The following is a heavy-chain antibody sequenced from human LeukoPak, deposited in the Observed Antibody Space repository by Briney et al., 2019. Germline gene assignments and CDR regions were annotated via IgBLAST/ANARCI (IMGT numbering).Heavy chain of an antibody. CDR1: GYTFTGYY. CDR3: ARGYYDSSGYYYHDY. Sequence: ASVKVSCKASGYTFTGYYMHWVRQAPGQGLEWMGWINPNSGGTNYAQKLQGRVTMTTDTSTSTAYMELSRLRSDDTAVYYCARGYYDSSGYYYHDYWGQGTLVTVSS. D-gene: IGHD3-22*01. J-gene: IGHJ4*02. CDR2: INPNSGGT. V-gene: IGHV1-2*02.